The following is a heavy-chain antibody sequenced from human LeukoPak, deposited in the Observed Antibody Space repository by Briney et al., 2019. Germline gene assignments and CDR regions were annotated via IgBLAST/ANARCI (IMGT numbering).Heavy chain of an antibody. D-gene: IGHD6-6*01. J-gene: IGHJ5*02. CDR1: GGSISSSSYY. V-gene: IGHV4-39*01. CDR2: IYYSGST. Sequence: SETLSLTCTVSGGSISSSSYYWGWIRQPPGTGLEWIGSIYYSGSTYYNPSLRSRVTISVDTSKNQFSLKLSSVTAADTAVYYCTGVERNWFDPWGQGTLVTVSS. CDR3: TGVERNWFDP.